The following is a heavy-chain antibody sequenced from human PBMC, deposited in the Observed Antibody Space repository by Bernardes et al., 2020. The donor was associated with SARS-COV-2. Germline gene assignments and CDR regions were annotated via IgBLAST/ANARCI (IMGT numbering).Heavy chain of an antibody. J-gene: IGHJ4*02. Sequence: SETLSLTCSVSGVPVTSTSFYWSWIRQSPGKGLEWIGFVDHSGTSNYNPSLKGRVTISLDTSKNEFSLKLDYVTAADTAVYYCARDLSSSWAEGVFDYWGQGTLVTVSS. CDR2: VDHSGTS. CDR3: ARDLSSSWAEGVFDY. D-gene: IGHD6-19*01. V-gene: IGHV4-61*01. CDR1: GVPVTSTSFY.